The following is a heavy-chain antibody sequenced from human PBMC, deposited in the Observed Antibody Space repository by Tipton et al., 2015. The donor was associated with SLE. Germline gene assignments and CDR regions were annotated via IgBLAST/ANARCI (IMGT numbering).Heavy chain of an antibody. J-gene: IGHJ6*03. CDR2: IYYSGST. CDR1: GGSISSSRYY. V-gene: IGHV4-61*05. Sequence: TLSLTCTVSGGSISSSRYYWSWIRQPPGKGLEWIGYIYYSGSTNYNPSLKSRVTISVDTSKNQFSLKLSSVTAADTAVYYCARGPIEGYYYYYMDVWGKGTTVTVSS. D-gene: IGHD1-26*01. CDR3: ARGPIEGYYYYYMDV.